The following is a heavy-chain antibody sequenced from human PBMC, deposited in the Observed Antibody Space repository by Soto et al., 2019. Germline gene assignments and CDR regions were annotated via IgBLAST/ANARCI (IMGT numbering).Heavy chain of an antibody. CDR1: GGTFSSYT. D-gene: IGHD3-10*01. J-gene: IGHJ5*02. CDR3: ARGLLWFGDHTRGWFDP. V-gene: IGHV1-69*02. CDR2: IIPILGIA. Sequence: QVQLVQSGAEVKKPGSSVKVSCKASGGTFSSYTISWVRQAPGQGLEWMGRIIPILGIANYAQKCQGRATITADKSTSTAYQELSSLRSEDPAVYYCARGLLWFGDHTRGWFDPWGQGTLVTVSS.